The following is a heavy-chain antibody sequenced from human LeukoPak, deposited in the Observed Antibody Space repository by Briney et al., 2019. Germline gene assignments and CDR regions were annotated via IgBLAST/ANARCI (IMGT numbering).Heavy chain of an antibody. CDR3: ATSQSSSWYYAFDI. J-gene: IGHJ3*02. V-gene: IGHV1-24*01. Sequence: GASVKVSCKVSGYTLTELSMHWVRQAPGKGLEWMGGFDPEDGETIYAQKFQGRVTMTEGTSTDTAHMELSSLRSEDTAVYYCATSQSSSWYYAFDIWGQGTMVTVSS. D-gene: IGHD6-13*01. CDR2: FDPEDGET. CDR1: GYTLTELS.